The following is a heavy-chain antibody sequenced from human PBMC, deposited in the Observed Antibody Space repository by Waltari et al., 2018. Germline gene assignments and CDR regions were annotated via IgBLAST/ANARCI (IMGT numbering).Heavy chain of an antibody. V-gene: IGHV3-30*19. J-gene: IGHJ4*02. CDR1: GFTFSNFV. D-gene: IGHD2-15*01. CDR3: ARGGNVVVILAATLDY. Sequence: QVQLVESGGGVVKPGRSLRLSCAASGFTFSNFVIHRGRQAPGKGLEWVALISFDGAKIYYTDSVRGRFTISRDNSKNTLYLQMESLKPEDTGVYYCARGGNVVVILAATLDYWGQGALVTVSS. CDR2: ISFDGAKI.